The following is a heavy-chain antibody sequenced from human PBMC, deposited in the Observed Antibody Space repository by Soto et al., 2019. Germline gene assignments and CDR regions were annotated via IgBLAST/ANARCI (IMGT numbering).Heavy chain of an antibody. D-gene: IGHD3-10*01. CDR1: GFTFSDYY. J-gene: IGHJ3*02. V-gene: IGHV3-11*04. Sequence: GGSLRLSCAASGFTFSDYYMSWIRQAPGKGLEWVSYISSSGSTIYYADSVKGRFTISRDNSKNTLYLQMNSLRAEDTAVYYCAGGVLLWFGELFDAFDIWGQGTMVTVSS. CDR2: ISSSGSTI. CDR3: AGGVLLWFGELFDAFDI.